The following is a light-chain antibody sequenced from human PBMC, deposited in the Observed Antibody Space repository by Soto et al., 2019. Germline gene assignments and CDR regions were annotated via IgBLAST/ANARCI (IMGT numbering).Light chain of an antibody. CDR1: SDVVGNYNL. J-gene: IGLJ2*01. CDR2: EGN. V-gene: IGLV2-23*01. Sequence: QSVLTQPASVSGSPGQSITISCTGTSDVVGNYNLVSWYQQHPGKAPKLIIYEGNKRPSGVSNRFSGSKSANTASLTISGLRAEDEADYYCQSYDADFVIFGGGTKVTVL. CDR3: QSYDADFVI.